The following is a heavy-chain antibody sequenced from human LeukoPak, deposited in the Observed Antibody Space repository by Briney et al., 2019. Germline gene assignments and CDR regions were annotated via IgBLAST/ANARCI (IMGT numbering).Heavy chain of an antibody. CDR2: IYYSGST. J-gene: IGHJ4*02. CDR1: GGSISSHD. Sequence: SETLSLTCTVSGGSISSHDWSWIRQPPGKGLEWIGYIYYSGSTNYNPSLKSRVTISVDTSKNQFSLKLSSVTAADTAVYYCARDVRDYYGWGRWGQGTLVCVSS. V-gene: IGHV4-59*11. CDR3: ARDVRDYYGWGR. D-gene: IGHD3-10*01.